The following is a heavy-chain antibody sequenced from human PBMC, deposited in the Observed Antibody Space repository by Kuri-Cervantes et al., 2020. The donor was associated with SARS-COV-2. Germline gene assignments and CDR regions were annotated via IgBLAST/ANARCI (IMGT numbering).Heavy chain of an antibody. CDR3: ARERSGSYDY. Sequence: GESLKISCAASGFTFSDYYMSWIRQAPGKGLEWVSYISSSGSTIYYADSVKGRFTISRDNAKNSLYLQMNSLRAEGTALYHCARERSGSYDYWGQGTLVTVSS. D-gene: IGHD1-26*01. J-gene: IGHJ4*02. V-gene: IGHV3-11*01. CDR1: GFTFSDYY. CDR2: ISSSGSTI.